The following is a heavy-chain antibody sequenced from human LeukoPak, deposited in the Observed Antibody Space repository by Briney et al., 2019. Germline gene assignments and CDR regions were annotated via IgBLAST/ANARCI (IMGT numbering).Heavy chain of an antibody. Sequence: GGSLRLSCAASGFTFSSYSMNWVRQAPGKGLEWVALVSHDGSNKYYADSVKGRFTISRDNSKNTLYLQMNSLRAEDTTVFYCARGGGYCTGPSCYTFDYWGQGTLVTVSS. CDR2: VSHDGSNK. J-gene: IGHJ4*02. D-gene: IGHD2-2*02. CDR3: ARGGGYCTGPSCYTFDY. V-gene: IGHV3-30*03. CDR1: GFTFSSYS.